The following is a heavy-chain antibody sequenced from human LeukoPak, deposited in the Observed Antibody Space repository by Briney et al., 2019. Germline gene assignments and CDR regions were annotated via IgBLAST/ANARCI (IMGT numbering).Heavy chain of an antibody. CDR2: ISSSGSTI. J-gene: IGHJ4*02. CDR1: GFTFSDYY. Sequence: PGGSLRLSCAASGFTFSDYYMSWIRQAPGKGLEGVSYISSSGSTIYYADSVKGRFTISRDNAKNSLYLQMNSLRAEDTAVYYCARDLFSSTGGKRGIDYWGQGTLVTVSS. CDR3: ARDLFSSTGGKRGIDY. V-gene: IGHV3-11*01. D-gene: IGHD4-23*01.